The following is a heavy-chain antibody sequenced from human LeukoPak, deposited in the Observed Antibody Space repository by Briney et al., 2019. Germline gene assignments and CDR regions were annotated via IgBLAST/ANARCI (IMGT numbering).Heavy chain of an antibody. D-gene: IGHD2-8*01. CDR2: IKSKTDGGTT. Sequence: GGSLRLSCAASGFTFSNAWMSWVRQAPRKGLEWVGRIKSKTDGGTTDYAAPVKGRFTISRDDSKNTLYLQMNSLKTEDTAVYYCTTDYTNGVRYVMVDASWGQGTLVTVSS. J-gene: IGHJ4*02. CDR3: TTDYTNGVRYVMVDAS. CDR1: GFTFSNAW. V-gene: IGHV3-15*01.